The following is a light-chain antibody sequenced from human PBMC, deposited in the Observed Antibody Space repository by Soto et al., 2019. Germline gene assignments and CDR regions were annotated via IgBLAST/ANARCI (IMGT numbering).Light chain of an antibody. CDR3: QQRSNWPIT. CDR1: QSVSSSY. V-gene: IGKV3-11*01. CDR2: GAS. J-gene: IGKJ5*01. Sequence: DIVLTQSPATLSLSPGERATLSCRASQSVSSSYLAWYQQKPGQAPRLLIYGASNRATGIPARFSGSGSGTDFTLTISSLEPEDFAVYYCQQRSNWPITFGQGTRLEIK.